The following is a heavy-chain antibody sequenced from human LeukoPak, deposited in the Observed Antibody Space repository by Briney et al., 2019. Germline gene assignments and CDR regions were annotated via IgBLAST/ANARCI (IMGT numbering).Heavy chain of an antibody. V-gene: IGHV3-21*01. CDR2: ISSSSSYI. Sequence: GGSLRLSCAVSGFTFSDYWMSWVRQAPGKGLEWVSSISSSSSYIYYADSVKGRFTISRDNAKNSLYLQMNSLRAEDTAVYYCARDPRLTSYDYWGQGTLVTVSS. CDR1: GFTFSDYW. D-gene: IGHD2-2*01. J-gene: IGHJ4*02. CDR3: ARDPRLTSYDY.